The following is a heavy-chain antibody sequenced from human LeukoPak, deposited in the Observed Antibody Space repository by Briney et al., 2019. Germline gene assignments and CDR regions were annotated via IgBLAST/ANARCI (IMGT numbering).Heavy chain of an antibody. D-gene: IGHD3-9*01. CDR3: AAHSLRYFDWLLEGDY. J-gene: IGHJ4*02. CDR2: IYTSGST. CDR1: GGSISSYY. V-gene: IGHV4-4*07. Sequence: PSETLSLTCTVSGGSISSYYWSWIRQPAGKGLEWIGRIYTSGSTNYNPSLKSRVTMSVDRSKNQFSLKLSSVTAADTAVYYCAAHSLRYFDWLLEGDYWGQGTLVTVSS.